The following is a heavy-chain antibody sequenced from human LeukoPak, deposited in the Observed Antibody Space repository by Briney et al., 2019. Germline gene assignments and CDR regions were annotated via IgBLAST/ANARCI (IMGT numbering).Heavy chain of an antibody. D-gene: IGHD6-19*01. CDR3: ASAKRLGLSGDWFDP. CDR2: IYYSGST. CDR1: GGSISSYY. J-gene: IGHJ5*02. V-gene: IGHV4-59*08. Sequence: SETLSLTCTVSGGSISSYYWSWIRQPPGKGLEWIGYIYYSGSTNYNPSLKSRVTISVDTSKNQFSLKLSSVTAADTAVYYCASAKRLGLSGDWFDPWGQGTLVTVSS.